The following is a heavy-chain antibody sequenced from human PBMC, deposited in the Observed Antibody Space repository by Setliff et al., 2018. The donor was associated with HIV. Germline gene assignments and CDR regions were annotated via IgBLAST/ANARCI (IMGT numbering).Heavy chain of an antibody. CDR1: GVSISNYY. J-gene: IGHJ4*02. V-gene: IGHV4-59*01. CDR3: ARDQSDWFY. CDR2: MYYSGNT. Sequence: SETVSLTCTVSGVSISNYYWSWIRQPPGKGLEWIGYMYYSGNTNYNPSLKSRVTISVDTSKSQFSLKLNSATAADTAVYYCARDQSDWFYWGQGTLVTVSS. D-gene: IGHD3-3*01.